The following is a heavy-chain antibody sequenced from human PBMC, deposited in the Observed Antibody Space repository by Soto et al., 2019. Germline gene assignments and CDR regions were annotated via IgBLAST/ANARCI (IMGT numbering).Heavy chain of an antibody. D-gene: IGHD2-15*01. CDR2: IYYSGST. V-gene: IGHV4-31*03. CDR3: ARGPRVVAAKYYFDY. Sequence: LSLTCTVSGGSISSGGYYWSWIRQHPGKGLEWIGYIYYSGSTYYNPSLKSRVTISVDTSKNQFSLKRSSVTAADTAVYYCARGPRVVAAKYYFDYWGQGTLVTVSS. CDR1: GGSISSGGYY. J-gene: IGHJ4*02.